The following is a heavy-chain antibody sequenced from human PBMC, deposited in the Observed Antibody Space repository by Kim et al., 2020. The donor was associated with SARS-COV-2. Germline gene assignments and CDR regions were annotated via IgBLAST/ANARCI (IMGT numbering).Heavy chain of an antibody. J-gene: IGHJ4*02. CDR3: ARRLAGTVRADH. Sequence: TFYADAVKGRFTIARDKSRNTLFLQMTSLRTEDTAVYYCARRLAGTVRADHWGQGTLVTVSS. V-gene: IGHV3-23*01. CDR2: T. D-gene: IGHD6-19*01.